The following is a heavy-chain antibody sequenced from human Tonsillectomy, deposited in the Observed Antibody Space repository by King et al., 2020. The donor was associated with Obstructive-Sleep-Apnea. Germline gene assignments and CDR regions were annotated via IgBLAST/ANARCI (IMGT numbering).Heavy chain of an antibody. Sequence: QLQESGPGLVKPSETLSLTCTVSGGSISSSSYYWGWIRQPPGKGLEWIGSIYYSGSTYYNPSLKSRVTISVDTSKNQFSLKLSSVTAADTAVYYCASIHIRYYDSSGYPSPYYFDYWGQGTLVTVSS. D-gene: IGHD3-22*01. J-gene: IGHJ4*02. V-gene: IGHV4-39*07. CDR1: GGSISSSSYY. CDR2: IYYSGST. CDR3: ASIHIRYYDSSGYPSPYYFDY.